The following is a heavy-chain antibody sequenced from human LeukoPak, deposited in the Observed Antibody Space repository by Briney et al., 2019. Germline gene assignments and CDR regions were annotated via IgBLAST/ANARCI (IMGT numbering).Heavy chain of an antibody. Sequence: SETLSLPCAVYGGSFSGYYWRWIRQPPGKGLEWIGQINHSGGTNYNPSPMSRVPISVDTSKNQFSLKLSSVTAPDTAVYYCARARRLWFGELLSWGQGTLVTVSS. V-gene: IGHV4-34*01. D-gene: IGHD3-10*01. CDR2: INHSGGT. J-gene: IGHJ5*02. CDR1: GGSFSGYY. CDR3: ARARRLWFGELLS.